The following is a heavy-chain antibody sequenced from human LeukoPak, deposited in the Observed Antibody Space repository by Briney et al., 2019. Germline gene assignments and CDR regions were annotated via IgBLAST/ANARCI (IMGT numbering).Heavy chain of an antibody. J-gene: IGHJ4*02. CDR2: ISPNSGGT. CDR1: GFXFSGYY. Sequence: ASVKVSCKASGFXFSGYYIHWVRQAPGQGREWMAWISPNSGGTNYVQKFQGRVTVTRDTSISTDYMEISGLTSDDTALYYCAREPSGSGGYDYWGQGTLVTVSS. CDR3: AREPSGSGGYDY. D-gene: IGHD3-10*01. V-gene: IGHV1-2*02.